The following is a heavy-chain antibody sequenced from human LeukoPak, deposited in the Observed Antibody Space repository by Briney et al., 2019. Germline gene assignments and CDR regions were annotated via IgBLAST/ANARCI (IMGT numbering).Heavy chain of an antibody. V-gene: IGHV3-23*01. CDR2: ISSSGAGT. CDR1: GFAFSSYA. Sequence: WGSLTLSCEASGFAFSSYAMSWVRQAPGKGLEWVSAISSSGAGTYYADSVKGRFTISRDNSKNTLYLQMNSLRAEDTAVYYCAKNTILDSRSYWGQGNLLIVSA. D-gene: IGHD3-3*01. J-gene: IGHJ4*02. CDR3: AKNTILDSRSY.